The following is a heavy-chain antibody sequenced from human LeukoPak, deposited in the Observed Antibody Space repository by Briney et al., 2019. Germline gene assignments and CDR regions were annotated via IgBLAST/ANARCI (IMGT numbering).Heavy chain of an antibody. V-gene: IGHV3-74*01. CDR2: INSDGSTT. CDR3: AKVTAPYYDFWSGQTSDY. J-gene: IGHJ4*02. D-gene: IGHD3-3*01. Sequence: PGGSLRLSCGASGFTFSSYWMHWVRQAPGKGLVWISRINSDGSTTSYADSVKGRFTISRDNSKNTLYLQMNSLRAEDTAVYYCAKVTAPYYDFWSGQTSDYWGQGTLVTVSS. CDR1: GFTFSSYW.